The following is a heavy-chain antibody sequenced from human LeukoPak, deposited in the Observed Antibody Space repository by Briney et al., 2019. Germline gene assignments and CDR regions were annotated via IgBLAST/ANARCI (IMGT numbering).Heavy chain of an antibody. CDR1: GYSFTSYW. J-gene: IGHJ3*02. V-gene: IGHV5-51*01. CDR3: ARQLIESVVVTTTISDAFDI. Sequence: GESLKISCKGSGYSFTSYWIGWVRQMPEKGLEWMGIIYPGDSDTRYSPSFQGQVTISADKSISTAYLQWSSLKASDTAMYYCARQLIESVVVTTTISDAFDIWGQGTMVTVSS. D-gene: IGHD2-21*02. CDR2: IYPGDSDT.